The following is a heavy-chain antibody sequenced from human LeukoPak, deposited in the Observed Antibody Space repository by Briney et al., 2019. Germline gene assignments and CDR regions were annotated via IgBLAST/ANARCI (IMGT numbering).Heavy chain of an antibody. Sequence: ASVKVSCKASGYTLTSYGISWVRQAPGQGPEWVGWISAYNGNTNYAQKLQGRVTMTRDTSTSTAYMELRSLRSDDTAVYYCARVGPRGYSGPLDYWGQGTLVTVSS. CDR2: ISAYNGNT. J-gene: IGHJ4*02. CDR3: ARVGPRGYSGPLDY. D-gene: IGHD5-12*01. CDR1: GYTLTSYG. V-gene: IGHV1-18*01.